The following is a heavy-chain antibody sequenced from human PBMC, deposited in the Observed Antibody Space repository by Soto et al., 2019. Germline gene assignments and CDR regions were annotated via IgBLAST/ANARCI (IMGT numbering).Heavy chain of an antibody. V-gene: IGHV4-34*01. CDR2: INHSGST. J-gene: IGHJ5*02. CDR1: GGTFRGYY. Sequence: SETLSLTCAVYGGTFRGYYWSWIRQPPGKGLEWIGEINHSGSTNYNPSLKSRVTISVDTSKNQFSLKLSSVTAADTAVYYCARSDGDYVYGFAPWGKGTLVTVSS. CDR3: ARSDGDYVYGFAP. D-gene: IGHD4-17*01.